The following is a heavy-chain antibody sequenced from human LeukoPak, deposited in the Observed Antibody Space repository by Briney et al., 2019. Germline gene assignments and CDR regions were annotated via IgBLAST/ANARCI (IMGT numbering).Heavy chain of an antibody. D-gene: IGHD3-10*01. CDR2: ISGSGGST. V-gene: IGHV3-23*01. Sequence: GGSLRLSCAASGFTSSSYAMSWVRQAPGKGLEWVSAISGSGGSTYYADSVKGRFTISRDNSKNTLYLQMNSLRAEDTAVYYCAKFGIRPIDVDYWGQGTLVTVSS. CDR3: AKFGIRPIDVDY. CDR1: GFTSSSYA. J-gene: IGHJ4*02.